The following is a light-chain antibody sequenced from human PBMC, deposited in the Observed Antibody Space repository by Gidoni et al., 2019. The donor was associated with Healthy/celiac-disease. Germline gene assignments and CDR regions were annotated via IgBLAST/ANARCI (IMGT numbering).Light chain of an antibody. J-gene: IGLJ1*01. CDR1: SSYVGGYNY. CDR3: SSYTSSSTPYV. CDR2: EVS. Sequence: QSALPQPASVSGSPGQSITISCTGTSSYVGGYNYVSWYQQHPGKAPKLMIYEVSNRPAGVSNRFSGSKSGNTASLTISGLQAEDEADYYCSSYTSSSTPYVFGTGTKVTVL. V-gene: IGLV2-14*01.